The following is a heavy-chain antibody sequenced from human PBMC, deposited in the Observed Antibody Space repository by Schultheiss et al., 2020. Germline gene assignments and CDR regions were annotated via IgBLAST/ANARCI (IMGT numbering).Heavy chain of an antibody. CDR3: ARDSGGSGWQDY. CDR1: GFTVSSNY. J-gene: IGHJ4*02. V-gene: IGHV3-23*01. Sequence: GGSLRLSCAASGFTVSSNYMNWVRQAPGNGLEWVSAISGSGGSTYYADSVKGRFTISRDNSKNTLYLQMNSLRAEDTAVYYCARDSGGSGWQDYWGQGTLVTVSS. CDR2: ISGSGGST. D-gene: IGHD6-19*01.